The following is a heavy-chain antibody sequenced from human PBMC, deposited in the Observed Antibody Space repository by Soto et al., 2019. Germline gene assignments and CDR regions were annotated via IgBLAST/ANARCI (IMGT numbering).Heavy chain of an antibody. CDR3: ARDRAEDVGTAMVRYYYGMDV. V-gene: IGHV3-33*01. D-gene: IGHD5-18*01. CDR2: IWYDGSNK. CDR1: GFTFSSYG. J-gene: IGHJ6*02. Sequence: GSLRLSCAASGFTFSSYGMHWVRQAPGKGLEWVAVIWYDGSNKYYADSVKGRFTISRDNSKNTLYLQMNSLRAEDTAVYYCARDRAEDVGTAMVRYYYGMDVWGQGTTVTVSS.